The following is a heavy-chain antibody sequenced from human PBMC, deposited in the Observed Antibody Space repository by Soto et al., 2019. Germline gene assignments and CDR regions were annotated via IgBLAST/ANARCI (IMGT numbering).Heavy chain of an antibody. CDR1: GLTFNNYG. Sequence: QVRLVESGGGVVQPGRSLRLSCAASGLTFNNYGMHWVRQAPGKGLDWIAFISFDGANQYYADSVKGRFTISRDAPKRAVYLQMSSLRGYDSALYFCAKDWHCYDGSGPSVSKICGIEVWGQGTMVAVSS. J-gene: IGHJ6*02. V-gene: IGHV3-30*18. CDR3: AKDWHCYDGSGPSVSKICGIEV. CDR2: ISFDGANQ. D-gene: IGHD2-15*01.